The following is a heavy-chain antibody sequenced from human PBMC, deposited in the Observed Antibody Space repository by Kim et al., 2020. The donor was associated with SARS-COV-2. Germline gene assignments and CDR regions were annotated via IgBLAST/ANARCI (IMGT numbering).Heavy chain of an antibody. CDR2: INHSGST. CDR1: GGSFSGYY. J-gene: IGHJ4*02. CDR3: ARDNKVAGRGIDY. Sequence: SETLSLTCAVYGGSFSGYYWSWIRQPPGKGLEWIGEINHSGSTNYNPSLKSRVTISVDTSKNQFSLKLSSVTAADTAVYYCARDNKVAGRGIDYWGQGTL. D-gene: IGHD6-19*01. V-gene: IGHV4-34*01.